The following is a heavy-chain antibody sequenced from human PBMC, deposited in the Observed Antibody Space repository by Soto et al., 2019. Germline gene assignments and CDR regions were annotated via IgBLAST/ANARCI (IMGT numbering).Heavy chain of an antibody. Sequence: ASVKVSWKASGYTFTIDGISWVRQAPGQGLEWMGWISAYNGNTNYAQKLQGRVTMTTDTSTSTAYMELRSLRSDDTAVYYCARDHAAAGTGHYWGQGTLVTVSS. J-gene: IGHJ4*02. D-gene: IGHD6-13*01. CDR3: ARDHAAAGTGHY. CDR2: ISAYNGNT. V-gene: IGHV1-18*01. CDR1: GYTFTIDG.